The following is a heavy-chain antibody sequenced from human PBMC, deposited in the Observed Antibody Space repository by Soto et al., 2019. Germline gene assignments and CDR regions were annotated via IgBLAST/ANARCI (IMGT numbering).Heavy chain of an antibody. V-gene: IGHV1-18*01. Sequence: ASVKVSCKASGYTFTSYGISWVRQAPGQGLEWMGWISAYNGNTNYAQKLQGRVTMTTDTSTSTAYMELRSLRSDDTAVYYCARGLIVVVPAAMPNHYYYMDVWGKGTTVTVSS. CDR3: ARGLIVVVPAAMPNHYYYMDV. CDR2: ISAYNGNT. CDR1: GYTFTSYG. D-gene: IGHD2-2*01. J-gene: IGHJ6*03.